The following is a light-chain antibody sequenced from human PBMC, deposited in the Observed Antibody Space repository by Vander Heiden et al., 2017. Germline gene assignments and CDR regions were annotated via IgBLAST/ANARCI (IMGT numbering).Light chain of an antibody. Sequence: ELVMTQSPVTLSVSPGERATLSCRASQSLNNNLAWYQQKPGQAPRLLIYGASTRATGIPARFSGSGYGTDFTLTISSLQSEDFAVYYCLQYNNWPPWTFGQGTKVEIK. V-gene: IGKV3-15*01. J-gene: IGKJ1*01. CDR2: GAS. CDR3: LQYNNWPPWT. CDR1: QSLNNN.